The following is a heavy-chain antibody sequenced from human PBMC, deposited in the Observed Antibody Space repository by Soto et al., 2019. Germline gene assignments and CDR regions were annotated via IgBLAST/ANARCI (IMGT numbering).Heavy chain of an antibody. CDR1: GYSFTSYW. J-gene: IGHJ5*02. CDR2: IYPGDSDT. Sequence: GEALKISYKGSGYSFTSYWIGWVRQRPGKGLEWMGIIYPGDSDTRYSPSFQGQVTISADKSISTAYLQWSSLKASDTAMYYCARRNFYGSGSYSWFDPWGQGTLVTVSS. D-gene: IGHD3-10*01. V-gene: IGHV5-51*01. CDR3: ARRNFYGSGSYSWFDP.